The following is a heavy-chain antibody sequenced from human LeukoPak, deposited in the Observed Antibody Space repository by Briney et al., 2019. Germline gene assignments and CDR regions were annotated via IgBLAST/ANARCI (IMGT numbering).Heavy chain of an antibody. CDR2: ISSSSYI. D-gene: IGHD6-19*01. Sequence: PGGSLRLSCAASGFTFSSYSMNWVRQAPGKGLEWVSSISSSSYIYYADSVKGRFTISRDNAKNSLYLQMNSLRAEDTAVYYCARGAVAGHNWFDPWGQGTLVTVSS. CDR3: ARGAVAGHNWFDP. V-gene: IGHV3-21*01. J-gene: IGHJ5*02. CDR1: GFTFSSYS.